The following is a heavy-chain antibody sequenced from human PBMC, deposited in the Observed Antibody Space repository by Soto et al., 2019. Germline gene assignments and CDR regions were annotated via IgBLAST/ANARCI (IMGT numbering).Heavy chain of an antibody. J-gene: IGHJ5*02. CDR3: ARGSVRFLEWLSNWFDP. D-gene: IGHD3-3*01. CDR2: INHSGST. CDR1: GGSFSGYY. V-gene: IGHV4-34*01. Sequence: SETLSLTCAVYGGSFSGYYWSWIRQPPGKGLEWIGEINHSGSTNYNPSLKSRVTISVDTPKNQFSLKLSSVTAADTAVYYCARGSVRFLEWLSNWFDPWGQGTLVTVSS.